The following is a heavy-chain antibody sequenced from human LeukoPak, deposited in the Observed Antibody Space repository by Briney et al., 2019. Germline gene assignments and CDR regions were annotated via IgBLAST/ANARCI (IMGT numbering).Heavy chain of an antibody. Sequence: ASVKVSCKASGYTFTKYYMHWVRQAPGQGLEGLGIIIPSDGSTTYAQRFQGRVTVTRDTSTSTVYMELNNLRSEDTAVYYCARELPDTYGSHFDSWGQGTPVTVSS. D-gene: IGHD3-10*01. CDR2: IIPSDGST. J-gene: IGHJ4*02. CDR1: GYTFTKYY. V-gene: IGHV1-46*01. CDR3: ARELPDTYGSHFDS.